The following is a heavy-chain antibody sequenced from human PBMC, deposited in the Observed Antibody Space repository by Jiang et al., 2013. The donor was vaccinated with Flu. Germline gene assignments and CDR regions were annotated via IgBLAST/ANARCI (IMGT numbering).Heavy chain of an antibody. D-gene: IGHD6-19*01. V-gene: IGHV1-2*04. CDR3: ARDGAGTIYWYFDL. CDR2: INPNTGVT. CDR1: GYTFTAYY. J-gene: IGHJ2*01. Sequence: KVSCRVSGYTFTAYYIHWVRQAPGQGLEWMGWINPNTGVTNYAQKFQGWVTMTRDTSISTAYMELSRLKSDDTAVYYCARDGAGTIYWYFDLWGRGTLVTVSS.